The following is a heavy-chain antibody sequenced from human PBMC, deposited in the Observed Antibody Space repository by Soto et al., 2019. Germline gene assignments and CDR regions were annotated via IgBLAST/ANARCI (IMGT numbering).Heavy chain of an antibody. D-gene: IGHD3-3*01. CDR3: ARESDGMDV. V-gene: IGHV3-48*03. Sequence: GSLSLSCAASGFTLRSYEMDWVRQAPGKGLEWISYIGTSGTTIYYADSVKGRFTISRDNAKNSLYLQMNSLRAEDTAIYYCARESDGMDVWGQGTTVTVSS. CDR2: IGTSGTTI. J-gene: IGHJ6*02. CDR1: GFTLRSYE.